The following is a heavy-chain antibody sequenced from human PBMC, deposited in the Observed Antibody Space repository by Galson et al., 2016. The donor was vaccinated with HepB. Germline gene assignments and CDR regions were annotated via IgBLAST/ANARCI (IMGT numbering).Heavy chain of an antibody. Sequence: SLRLSCAASGFTIRNNYMSWVRQAPGKGLEWVSVIYGAGGPYYADSVKGRFSISRDISKNTLHLQMNSLRVDDTALYYCARDGRSYSPRLNHFDSWGQGTLVTVSS. D-gene: IGHD1-26*01. J-gene: IGHJ4*02. CDR3: ARDGRSYSPRLNHFDS. CDR1: GFTIRNNY. V-gene: IGHV3-53*01. CDR2: IYGAGGP.